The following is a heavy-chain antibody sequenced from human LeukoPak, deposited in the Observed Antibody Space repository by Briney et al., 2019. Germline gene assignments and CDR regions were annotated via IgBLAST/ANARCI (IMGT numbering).Heavy chain of an antibody. Sequence: ASVKVSCKASGYTFTCYYMHWVRQAPGQGLEWMGWINPNSGGTNYAQKFQGRVTMTRDTSISTAYMELSRLRSDDTAVYYCARVRAYCGGDCYPAAFDYWGQGTLVTVSS. V-gene: IGHV1-2*02. CDR2: INPNSGGT. CDR1: GYTFTCYY. J-gene: IGHJ4*02. CDR3: ARVRAYCGGDCYPAAFDY. D-gene: IGHD2-21*02.